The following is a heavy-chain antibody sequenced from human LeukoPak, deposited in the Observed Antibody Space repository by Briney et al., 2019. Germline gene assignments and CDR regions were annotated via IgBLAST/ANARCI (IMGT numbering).Heavy chain of an antibody. CDR1: GGTFSSYA. CDR2: IIPSLGTA. V-gene: IGHV1-69*13. D-gene: IGHD3-22*01. J-gene: IGHJ4*02. Sequence: SVKVSCKASGGTFSSYAISWVRQAPGHGFEWMGGIIPSLGTANYAQKFQGRVTITADESTSTAYMELSSLRSEDTAVYYCAREADYYDSSGYPTVSFDYWGQGTLVTVSS. CDR3: AREADYYDSSGYPTVSFDY.